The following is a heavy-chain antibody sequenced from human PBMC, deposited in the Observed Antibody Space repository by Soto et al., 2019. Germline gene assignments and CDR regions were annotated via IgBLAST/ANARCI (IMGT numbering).Heavy chain of an antibody. Sequence: PGGSLRLSCAASGFTFGNYAMSWVRQAPGRRLEWVSGLDGSGGSKYYADFVKGRFTISRDNSKNTLYLHMNNLRAGDTAVYYCAKAAVNDIVFNWGQGALVTVSS. J-gene: IGHJ4*02. V-gene: IGHV3-23*01. CDR3: AKAAVNDIVFN. D-gene: IGHD2-15*01. CDR1: GFTFGNYA. CDR2: LDGSGGSK.